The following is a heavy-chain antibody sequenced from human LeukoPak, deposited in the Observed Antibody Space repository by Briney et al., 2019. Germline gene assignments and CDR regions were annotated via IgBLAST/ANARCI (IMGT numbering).Heavy chain of an antibody. CDR1: GFTVSSNY. V-gene: IGHV3-49*04. CDR2: IRSKAYGGTT. D-gene: IGHD1-14*01. Sequence: GGSLRLSCAASGFTVSSNYMSWVRQAPGKGLEWVGFIRSKAYGGTTEYAASVKGRFTISRDDSRSIAHLQMNSLKTEDTAVYYCTRPGSSLNYWYFDLWGRGTLVTVSS. J-gene: IGHJ2*01. CDR3: TRPGSSLNYWYFDL.